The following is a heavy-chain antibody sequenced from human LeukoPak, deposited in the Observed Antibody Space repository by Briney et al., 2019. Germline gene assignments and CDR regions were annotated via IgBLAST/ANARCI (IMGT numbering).Heavy chain of an antibody. CDR3: ARGASGYSYGFFNY. D-gene: IGHD5-18*01. CDR2: IRYDGSNK. V-gene: IGHV3-30*02. CDR1: GFTFSSYG. Sequence: PGGSLRLSCAASGFTFSSYGMHWVRQAPGKGLEWVAFIRYDGSNKYYADSVKGRFTIPRDNSKNTLYLQMNSLRAEDTAVYYCARGASGYSYGFFNYWGQGTLVTVSS. J-gene: IGHJ4*02.